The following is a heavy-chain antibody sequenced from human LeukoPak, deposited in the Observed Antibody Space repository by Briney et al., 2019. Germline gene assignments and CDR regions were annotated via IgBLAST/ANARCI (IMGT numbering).Heavy chain of an antibody. D-gene: IGHD1-1*01. V-gene: IGHV3-33*06. CDR2: IWYDGSEK. CDR1: GFSFNTYA. Sequence: GRSLRLSCAASGFSFNTYAMEWVRQAPGKGLEWVAVIWYDGSEKHYADSVKGRSTISRDNSKNTLYLQMNSLRDGDTAVYYCAKGLDNWNPLPPDYWGQGTLVTVSS. CDR3: AKGLDNWNPLPPDY. J-gene: IGHJ4*02.